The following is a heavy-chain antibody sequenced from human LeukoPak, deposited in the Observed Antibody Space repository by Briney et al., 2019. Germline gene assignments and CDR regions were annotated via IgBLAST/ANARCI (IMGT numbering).Heavy chain of an antibody. Sequence: GGSLRLSCAASGFTFSSYEMNWVCQAPGKGLEGVSYISSSGTTIYYADSVKGRFTISRDNAKNSLYLQMNSLRAEDTAVYYCARIVVPGLGLDPWGQGTLVTVSS. D-gene: IGHD2-15*01. CDR3: ARIVVPGLGLDP. CDR2: ISSSGTTI. CDR1: GFTFSSYE. J-gene: IGHJ5*02. V-gene: IGHV3-48*03.